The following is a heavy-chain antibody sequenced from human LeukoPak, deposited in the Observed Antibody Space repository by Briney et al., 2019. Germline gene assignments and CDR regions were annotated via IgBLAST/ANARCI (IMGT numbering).Heavy chain of an antibody. D-gene: IGHD5-24*01. CDR3: ARDGWLQPEDAFDI. Sequence: GGFLRLSCAASGFTVSSNYMSWVRQAPGKGLEWVSVIYSGGSTYYADSVKGRFTISRDNSKNTLYLQMNSLRAEDTAVYYCARDGWLQPEDAFDIWGQGTMVTVSS. J-gene: IGHJ3*02. CDR1: GFTVSSNY. CDR2: IYSGGST. V-gene: IGHV3-53*01.